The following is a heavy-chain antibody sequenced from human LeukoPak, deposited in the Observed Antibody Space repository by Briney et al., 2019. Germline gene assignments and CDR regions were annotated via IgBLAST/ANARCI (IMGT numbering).Heavy chain of an antibody. V-gene: IGHV7-4-1*02. CDR2: INTNTGNP. CDR1: GYTFTSYA. CDR3: ARDYLGYCSSTSCYTTEAFDY. Sequence: ASVKVSCKASGYTFTSYAMNWVRQAPGQGLEWMGWINTNTGNPTYAQGFTGRFVFSLDTSVSTAYLQISSLKAEDTAVYYCARDYLGYCSSTSCYTTEAFDYWGQGTLVTVSS. J-gene: IGHJ4*02. D-gene: IGHD2-2*02.